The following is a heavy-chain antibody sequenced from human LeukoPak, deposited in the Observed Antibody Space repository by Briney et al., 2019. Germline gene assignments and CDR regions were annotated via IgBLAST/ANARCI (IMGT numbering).Heavy chain of an antibody. V-gene: IGHV1-18*04. J-gene: IGHJ4*02. CDR2: INPNSGNT. D-gene: IGHD6-6*01. Sequence: ASVKVSCKASGYTFTGYYMHWVRQAPGQGLEWMGWINPNSGNTNYAQKLQGRVTMTTDTSTSTAYMELRSLRSDDTAVYYCARDSVYSSSSGPTFDYWGQGTLVTVSS. CDR1: GYTFTGYY. CDR3: ARDSVYSSSSGPTFDY.